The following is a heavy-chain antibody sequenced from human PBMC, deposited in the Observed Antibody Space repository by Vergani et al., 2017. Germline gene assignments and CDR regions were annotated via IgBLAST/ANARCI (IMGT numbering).Heavy chain of an antibody. V-gene: IGHV4-38-2*01. Sequence: QVQLQESGPGLVKPSETLSLTCAVSGYSISSGYYWGWIRQPPGKGLEWIGSIYHSGSTYYNPSLKSRVTISVDTSKNQFSLKLSSVTAADTAVYYCASITGTAGYWGQGTLVTVSS. J-gene: IGHJ4*02. CDR3: ASITGTAGY. CDR2: IYHSGST. CDR1: GYSISSGYY. D-gene: IGHD1-20*01.